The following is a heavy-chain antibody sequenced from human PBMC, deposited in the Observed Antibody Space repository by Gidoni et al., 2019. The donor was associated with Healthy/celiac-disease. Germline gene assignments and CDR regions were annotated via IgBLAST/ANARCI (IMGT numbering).Heavy chain of an antibody. CDR1: GFTFSSYA. Sequence: EVQLLESGGGLVQPGGSLRLSCAASGFTFSSYAMCWVRQAPGKGLEWVSAISGSGGSTYYADSVKGRFTISRDNSKNTLYLQMNSLRAEDTAVYYCAKDFGGYIWGSYYYGMDVWGQGTTVTVSS. CDR3: AKDFGGYIWGSYYYGMDV. V-gene: IGHV3-23*01. CDR2: ISGSGGST. J-gene: IGHJ6*02. D-gene: IGHD3-16*01.